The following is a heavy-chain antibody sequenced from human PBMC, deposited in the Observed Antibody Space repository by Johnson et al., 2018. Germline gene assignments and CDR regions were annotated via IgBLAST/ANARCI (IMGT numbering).Heavy chain of an antibody. D-gene: IGHD6-6*01. Sequence: QVQLVQSGAEVKKPGASVKVSCKASGYTFTSYDINWVRQATGQGLEWMGWMTPNSGNPGYAQKFQGRVTMTRNTPISTAYMELSSLRSEDTAVYYCARGSHSSSSHYYYYYGMDVWGQGTTVTVSS. CDR3: ARGSHSSSSHYYYYYGMDV. CDR2: MTPNSGNP. V-gene: IGHV1-8*01. CDR1: GYTFTSYD. J-gene: IGHJ6*02.